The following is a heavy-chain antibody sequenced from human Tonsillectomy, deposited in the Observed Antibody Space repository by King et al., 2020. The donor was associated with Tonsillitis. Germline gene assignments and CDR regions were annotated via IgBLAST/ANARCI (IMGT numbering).Heavy chain of an antibody. CDR3: ARVSCYYELSGYYFFDY. V-gene: IGHV1-46*01. CDR1: GHTFSNYY. CDR2: INPSGGST. Sequence: VQLVESGAEVKKPGASVKVSCKASGHTFSNYYMHWVRQAPGQGLEWMGIINPSGGSTSYAQKFQGRVTMTRDTSTSTVYMELSSLRSEDTAVYYCARVSCYYELSGYYFFDYWRQGPLVTVSS. J-gene: IGHJ4*02. D-gene: IGHD3-22*01.